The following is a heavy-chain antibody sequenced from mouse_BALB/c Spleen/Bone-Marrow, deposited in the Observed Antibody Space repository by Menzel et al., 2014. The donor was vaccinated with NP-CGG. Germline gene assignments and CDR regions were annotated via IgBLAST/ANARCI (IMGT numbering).Heavy chain of an antibody. V-gene: IGHV1-4*01. J-gene: IGHJ4*01. CDR3: AKRDIYYGYDGNAMDY. CDR2: INPSSGYT. CDR1: GYTFXTYT. D-gene: IGHD2-2*01. Sequence: VKLVESGAVLARPGASVKMSCKASGYTFXTYTMHWVKQRPGQGLEWIGYINPSSGYTNYNQKFKDKATLTADKSSSTAYMQLSSLTSEDSAVYFCAKRDIYYGYDGNAMDYWGQGTSVTVSS.